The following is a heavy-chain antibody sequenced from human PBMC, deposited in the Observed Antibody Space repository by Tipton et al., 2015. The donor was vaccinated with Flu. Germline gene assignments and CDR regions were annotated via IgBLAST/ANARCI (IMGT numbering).Heavy chain of an antibody. J-gene: IGHJ3*01. Sequence: LRLSCSVPGGSITKSYWSWLRQPAGKGLQWIGRIANSGFTNYNASLESRISISRDTSKNKISLTLRSATAADTALYFCARDVRGYSGYTGSDGFDVWGRGIMVIVSS. D-gene: IGHD5-12*01. V-gene: IGHV4-4*07. CDR2: IANSGFT. CDR1: GGSITKSY. CDR3: ARDVRGYSGYTGSDGFDV.